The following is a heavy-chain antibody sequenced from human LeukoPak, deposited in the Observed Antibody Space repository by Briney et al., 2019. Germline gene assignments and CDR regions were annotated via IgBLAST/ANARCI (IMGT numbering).Heavy chain of an antibody. J-gene: IGHJ4*02. V-gene: IGHV4-34*01. Sequence: PSETLSLTCRVYGGSFSGYYWSWIRQPPGKGLEWIGEINHSGSTNYNPSLKSRVTISVDTSKNQFSLKLSSVTAADTAVYYCARAAVLQRGIDYWGQGTLVTVSS. CDR1: GGSFSGYY. CDR3: ARAAVLQRGIDY. D-gene: IGHD1-1*01. CDR2: INHSGST.